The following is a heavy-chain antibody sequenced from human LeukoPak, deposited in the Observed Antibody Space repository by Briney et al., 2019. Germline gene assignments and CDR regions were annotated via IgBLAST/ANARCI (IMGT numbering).Heavy chain of an antibody. CDR1: GGSISSYY. CDR2: IYYSGST. Sequence: SETLSLTCTVSGGSISSYYWSWIRQPPGKGLEWIGYIYYSGSTNYNPSLKSRVTISVDTPKNQFSLKLSSVTAADTAVYYCARAQRASSGYYYYYYGMDVWGQGTTVTVSS. CDR3: ARAQRASSGYYYYYYGMDV. J-gene: IGHJ6*02. D-gene: IGHD3-22*01. V-gene: IGHV4-59*01.